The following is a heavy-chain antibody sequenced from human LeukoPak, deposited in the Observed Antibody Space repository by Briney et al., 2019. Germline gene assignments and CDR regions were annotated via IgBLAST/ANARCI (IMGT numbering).Heavy chain of an antibody. CDR3: AIEGFAGLDY. D-gene: IGHD3-10*01. V-gene: IGHV3-7*03. J-gene: IGHJ4*02. Sequence: EGSLRLSCAASGFTFSSYWMSWIRQAPGKGLEWVANIKQDGSENYYVDSVKGRFTIFSDYAKKLLYLQMNSTGAEDTAVYYCAIEGFAGLDYWGQGTLVTVSS. CDR2: IKQDGSEN. CDR1: GFTFSSYW.